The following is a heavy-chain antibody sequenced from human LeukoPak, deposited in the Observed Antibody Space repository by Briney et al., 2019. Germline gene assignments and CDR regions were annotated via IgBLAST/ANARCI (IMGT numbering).Heavy chain of an antibody. D-gene: IGHD3-10*01. Sequence: GSLRLSCAASGFTFSSYAMSWIRQPPGKGLEWIGEINHSGSTNYNPSLKSRVTISVDTSKNQFSLKLSSVTAADTAVYYCARGRVYYYGSGSYPPAGMLDYWGQGSLVTVSS. CDR2: INHSGST. J-gene: IGHJ4*02. V-gene: IGHV4-34*01. CDR3: ARGRVYYYGSGSYPPAGMLDY. CDR1: GFTFSSYA.